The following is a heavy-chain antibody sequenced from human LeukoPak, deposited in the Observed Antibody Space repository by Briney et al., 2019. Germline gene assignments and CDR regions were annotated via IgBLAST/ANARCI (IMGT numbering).Heavy chain of an antibody. V-gene: IGHV3-7*01. CDR2: IKEDGRET. CDR1: EFPFSAYW. D-gene: IGHD1-26*01. J-gene: IGHJ5*02. Sequence: GGSLRLSCAASEFPFSAYWMSWVRQAPGKGLEWVANIKEDGRETYYVDSVKGRFTISRDNAKNSLYLRVNSLRAEDTAVYYCARVTRNSGRHPSLFDNWGQGTLVIVSS. CDR3: ARVTRNSGRHPSLFDN.